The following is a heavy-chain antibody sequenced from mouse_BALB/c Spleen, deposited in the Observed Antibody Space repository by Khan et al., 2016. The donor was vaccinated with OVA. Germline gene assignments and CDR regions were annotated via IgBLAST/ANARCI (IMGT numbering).Heavy chain of an antibody. J-gene: IGHJ2*01. CDR2: ISSGSSTI. CDR3: ARGRYYRFDY. D-gene: IGHD2-3*01. Sequence: EVELVESGGGLVQPGGSRKLSCAASGFTFSSFGMHWVRQAPEKGLEWVAYISSGSSTIYYADTVKGRFTISRDNHKNTLFLQMTSLSSEDTAMYYCARGRYYRFDYWGQGTTLTVSS. CDR1: GFTFSSFG. V-gene: IGHV5-17*02.